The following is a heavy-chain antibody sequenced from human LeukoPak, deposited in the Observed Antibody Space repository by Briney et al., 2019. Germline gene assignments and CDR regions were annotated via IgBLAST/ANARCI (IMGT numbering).Heavy chain of an antibody. CDR1: GFTFSSYS. CDR2: ISSSSSYI. J-gene: IGHJ4*02. CDR3: ATYEDYYDSSGTPFDY. D-gene: IGHD3-22*01. Sequence: GGSLRLSCAASGFTFSSYSMNWVRQAPGKGLEWVSSISSSSSYIYYADSVKGRSTISRDDSKNTLYLQMNSLRAEDTAVYYCATYEDYYDSSGTPFDYWGQGTLVTVSS. V-gene: IGHV3-21*01.